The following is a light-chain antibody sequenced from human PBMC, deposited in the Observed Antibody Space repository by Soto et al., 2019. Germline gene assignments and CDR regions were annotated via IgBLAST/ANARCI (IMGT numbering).Light chain of an antibody. V-gene: IGKV3-11*01. Sequence: EIVLTQSPATLSLSPGERATLSCRASQSVSSYLAWYQQKPGQAPRLLIYDASNRASGIPARFNGSGSGTDFTLTISSLEPEDFAIYYCQQRSNWPPVTFGGGNKVEIK. CDR1: QSVSSY. J-gene: IGKJ4*01. CDR2: DAS. CDR3: QQRSNWPPVT.